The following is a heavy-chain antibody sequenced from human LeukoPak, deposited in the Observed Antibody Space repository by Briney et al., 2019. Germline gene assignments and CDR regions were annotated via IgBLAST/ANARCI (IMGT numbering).Heavy chain of an antibody. CDR2: IYYSGST. Sequence: SETLSLTCTVSGGSISSYYWSWIRQPPGKGLEWIGYIYYSGSTNYNPSLKSRVTISVDTSKNQFSLKLSSVTAADTAVYYCARDRIGSAYRVDYFDYWGQGTLVTVSS. CDR3: ARDRIGSAYRVDYFDY. D-gene: IGHD1-1*01. CDR1: GGSISSYY. J-gene: IGHJ4*02. V-gene: IGHV4-59*01.